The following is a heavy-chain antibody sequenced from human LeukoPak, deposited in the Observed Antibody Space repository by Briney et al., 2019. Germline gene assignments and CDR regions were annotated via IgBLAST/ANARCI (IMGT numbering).Heavy chain of an antibody. CDR3: ARGGSSGYYRPIDY. J-gene: IGHJ4*02. Sequence: GESLKISGKGSGYSFTSYWSGWVRQLPGKGREGMGIIYPGDSDTRYSPSCQGQFTISDEKSISSAYLQWSRLKASATAMYSCARGGSSGYYRPIDYWGQGTLVTVSS. CDR2: IYPGDSDT. V-gene: IGHV5-51*01. CDR1: GYSFTSYW. D-gene: IGHD3-22*01.